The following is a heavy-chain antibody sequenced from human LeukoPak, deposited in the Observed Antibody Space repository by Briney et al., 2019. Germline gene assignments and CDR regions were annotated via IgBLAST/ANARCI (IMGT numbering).Heavy chain of an antibody. Sequence: GGSLRLSCAASGFTFSYYYMSWIRQAPGKGREWVSYISSSGSTIYYADSVKGRFTISRDNAKNSLYLQMNSLRAEDTAVYYCAREGVLQYFDWLLSGYYYYGMDVWGQGTTVTVSS. CDR3: AREGVLQYFDWLLSGYYYYGMDV. CDR1: GFTFSYYY. J-gene: IGHJ6*02. V-gene: IGHV3-11*01. D-gene: IGHD3-9*01. CDR2: ISSSGSTI.